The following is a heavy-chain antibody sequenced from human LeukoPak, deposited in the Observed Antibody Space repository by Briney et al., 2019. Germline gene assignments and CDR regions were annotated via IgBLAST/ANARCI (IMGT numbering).Heavy chain of an antibody. CDR2: ISYDGSNK. CDR1: GFTFSSYA. CDR3: ASRGEVTAGGIDY. V-gene: IGHV3-30-3*01. D-gene: IGHD2-21*02. J-gene: IGHJ4*02. Sequence: GGSLRLSCAASGFTFSSYAMHWVRQAPGKGLEWVAVISYDGSNKYYADSVKGRFTISRDNSKNTLYLQMNSLRAGDTAVYYCASRGEVTAGGIDYWGQGTLVTVSS.